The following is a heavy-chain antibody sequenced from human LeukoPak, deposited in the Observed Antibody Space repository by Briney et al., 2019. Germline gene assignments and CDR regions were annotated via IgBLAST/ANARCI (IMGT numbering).Heavy chain of an antibody. V-gene: IGHV3-23*01. CDR2: ISGSGGST. J-gene: IGHJ6*02. D-gene: IGHD3-9*01. Sequence: PGGSLRLSCAASGFTVSSNYMSWVRQAPGKGLEWVSAISGSGGSTYYADSVKGRFTISRDNSKNTLYLQMNSLRAEDTAVYYCAKVAGDVLRYFDWLPNYYYYGMDVWGQGTTVTVSS. CDR3: AKVAGDVLRYFDWLPNYYYYGMDV. CDR1: GFTVSSNY.